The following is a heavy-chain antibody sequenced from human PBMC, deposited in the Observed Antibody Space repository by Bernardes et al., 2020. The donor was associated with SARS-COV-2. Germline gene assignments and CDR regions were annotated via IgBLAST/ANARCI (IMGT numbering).Heavy chain of an antibody. CDR3: ARRAPDYYYYMDV. CDR1: GYSFTRYW. Sequence: GAYLKISCKGSGYSFTRYWISWVRPIPGKGLEWMGRIDPSDSYTNYSPSFQGHVTISADKSISTAYLQWSSLKASDTAMYYCARRAPDYYYYMDVWGKGTTVTVSS. CDR2: IDPSDSYT. J-gene: IGHJ6*03. V-gene: IGHV5-10-1*01.